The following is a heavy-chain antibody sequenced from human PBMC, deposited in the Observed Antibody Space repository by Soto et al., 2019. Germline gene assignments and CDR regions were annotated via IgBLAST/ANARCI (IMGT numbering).Heavy chain of an antibody. V-gene: IGHV3-48*01. J-gene: IGHJ4*02. CDR1: GFTFSSYA. D-gene: IGHD1-26*01. CDR3: ARVRGIVGATGYFDY. Sequence: GGSLRLSCAASGFTFSSYAMSWVRQAPGKGLEWVSHISIGGTSIDYADSVKGRFTISRDNAENTLYLQMNSLGAEDTALYYCARVRGIVGATGYFDYWGRGTLVTVSS. CDR2: ISIGGTSI.